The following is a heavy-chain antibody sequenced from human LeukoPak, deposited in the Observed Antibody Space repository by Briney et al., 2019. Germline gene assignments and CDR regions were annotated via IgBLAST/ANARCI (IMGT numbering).Heavy chain of an antibody. V-gene: IGHV3-23*01. D-gene: IGHD4-17*01. Sequence: GGSLRLSCAPSGFPFSTYAMSWVRQAPGKGLEWVSSIRGSDGSTYYADSVKGRFAISRDNSKNTLYLQMNSVRAEDTAVYYCAKDVYGDYGGLDYWGQGTLVTVSS. J-gene: IGHJ4*02. CDR3: AKDVYGDYGGLDY. CDR1: GFPFSTYA. CDR2: IRGSDGST.